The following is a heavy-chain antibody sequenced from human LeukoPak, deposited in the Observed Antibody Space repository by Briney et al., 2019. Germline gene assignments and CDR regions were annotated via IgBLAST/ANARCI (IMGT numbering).Heavy chain of an antibody. V-gene: IGHV3-74*01. CDR3: ATAGGDGSRMGFDP. CDR1: GFTLSRYW. CDR2: TSAHGSLT. Sequence: GASLRLSCADSGFTLSRYWMHWVRQTPGKGLVWVSCTSAHGSLTRYADSVKGRFTISRDNTKSTLYLQMHSLRAEDTAVYYCATAGGDGSRMGFDPWGQGTLVTVSS. J-gene: IGHJ5*02. D-gene: IGHD2-15*01.